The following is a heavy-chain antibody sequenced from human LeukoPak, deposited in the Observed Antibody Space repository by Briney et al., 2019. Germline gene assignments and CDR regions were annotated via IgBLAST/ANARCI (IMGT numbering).Heavy chain of an antibody. V-gene: IGHV3-7*04. CDR1: GFTFSSYW. CDR2: IKQDGSEK. D-gene: IGHD2-15*01. Sequence: GGSLRLSCAASGFTFSSYWMSWVRQAPGKGLEWVANIKQDGSEKYYVDSVKGRFTISRDNGKNSQCLQMNSLRVEDTAVYYCARVNKYCSGVSCYSTYWGQGTLVTVSS. CDR3: ARVNKYCSGVSCYSTY. J-gene: IGHJ4*02.